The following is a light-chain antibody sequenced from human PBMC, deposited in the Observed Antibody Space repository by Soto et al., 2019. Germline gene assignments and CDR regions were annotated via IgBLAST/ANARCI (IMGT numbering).Light chain of an antibody. CDR2: DAS. CDR3: QQYGSSQWT. J-gene: IGKJ1*01. CDR1: QSVSSY. Sequence: EIVYIDCRRILNKSPGERATLSCRASQSVSSYLAWYQQKPGQAPRLLIYDASNRATGIPARFSGSGSGTDFTLTISSLVPEDFAVYYCQQYGSSQWTFGQGTKVDIK. V-gene: IGKV3-11*01.